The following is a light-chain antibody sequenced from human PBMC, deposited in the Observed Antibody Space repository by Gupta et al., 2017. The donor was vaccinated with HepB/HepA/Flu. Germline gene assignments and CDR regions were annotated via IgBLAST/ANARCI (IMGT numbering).Light chain of an antibody. Sequence: QSALPQPASVSGPLGQSLSMSCTGTTSDIGTHDYVSWYQQLPGKAPKLIIFDVTNRPSGVSSRFSGSKSGNTASLTISGLQAEDEGDYFCCSYTSATTLYVVFGGGTKLTVL. CDR2: DVT. J-gene: IGLJ2*01. V-gene: IGLV2-14*01. CDR3: CSYTSATTLYVV. CDR1: TSDIGTHDY.